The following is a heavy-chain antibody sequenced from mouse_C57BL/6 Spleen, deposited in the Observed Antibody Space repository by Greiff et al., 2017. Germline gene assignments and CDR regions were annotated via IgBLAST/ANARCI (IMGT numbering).Heavy chain of an antibody. D-gene: IGHD2-5*01. CDR3: ARSDDSNCGYFDV. J-gene: IGHJ1*03. V-gene: IGHV1-82*01. Sequence: HVQLQQSGPELVKPGASVKISCKASGYAFSSSWMNWVKQRPGKGLEGIGRIYPGEGDTKYNGKLKGKATLTADKSSSTAYMQLSSLTSDDSAVYFCARSDDSNCGYFDVWGTGTTVTVSS. CDR2: IYPGEGDT. CDR1: GYAFSSSW.